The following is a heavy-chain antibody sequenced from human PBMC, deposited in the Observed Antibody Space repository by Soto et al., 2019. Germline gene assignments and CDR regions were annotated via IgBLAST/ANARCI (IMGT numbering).Heavy chain of an antibody. V-gene: IGHV3-23*01. CDR1: GLIFRRYA. CDR3: AKAWSQISYDSGIFDY. CDR2: ISGSGGST. Sequence: EVQMLESGGGLVQPGGSLRLSCADSGLIFRRYAMSWVRQAPGKGLEWVSSISGSGGSTYYAYSVKGSVTIARYNYNNTLYLHPHSLTAEATAVYYCAKAWSQISYDSGIFDYWGQGTLVTVSS. D-gene: IGHD3-3*01. J-gene: IGHJ4*02.